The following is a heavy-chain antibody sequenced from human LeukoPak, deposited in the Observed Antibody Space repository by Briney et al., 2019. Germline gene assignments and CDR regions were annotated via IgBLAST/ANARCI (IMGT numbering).Heavy chain of an antibody. CDR1: GFTFSNYW. D-gene: IGHD4-17*01. Sequence: GGPLRLSCAASGFTFSNYWMSWVRQAPGKGLEWVANINQDGSAQYYVECVKGRFTISRDNAKSSLFLQMNSLRGEDTAVYYCARVPATVKADYWGQGTLITVPS. CDR2: INQDGSAQ. J-gene: IGHJ4*02. CDR3: ARVPATVKADY. V-gene: IGHV3-7*04.